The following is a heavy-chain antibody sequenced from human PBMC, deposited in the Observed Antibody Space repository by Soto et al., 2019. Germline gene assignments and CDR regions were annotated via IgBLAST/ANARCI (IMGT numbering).Heavy chain of an antibody. J-gene: IGHJ4*02. D-gene: IGHD2-15*01. CDR3: ARDLHMVAAATDY. V-gene: IGHV3-11*01. Sequence: GGSLRLSCAASGFTFSDYYMSWIRQAPGKGLEWVSYISSSGSTIYYADSVKGRFTISRDNAKNSLYLQMNSLRAEDTAVYYCARDLHMVAAATDYWGQGTLVTVSS. CDR2: ISSSGSTI. CDR1: GFTFSDYY.